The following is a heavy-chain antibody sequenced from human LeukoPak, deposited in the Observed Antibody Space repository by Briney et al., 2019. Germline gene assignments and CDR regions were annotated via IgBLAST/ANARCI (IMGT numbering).Heavy chain of an antibody. J-gene: IGHJ4*02. D-gene: IGHD4-11*01. CDR2: IKSKTAGGTT. CDR3: TPIKMTPYTLIDY. V-gene: IGHV3-15*01. Sequence: GGSLRLSCAASGFTFSNAWMSWVRQAPGKGLEWVGRIKSKTAGGTTDYAAPVKGRFTISRDDSKNTLYLQMNSLKTEDTAVYYCTPIKMTPYTLIDYWGQGTLVTVSS. CDR1: GFTFSNAW.